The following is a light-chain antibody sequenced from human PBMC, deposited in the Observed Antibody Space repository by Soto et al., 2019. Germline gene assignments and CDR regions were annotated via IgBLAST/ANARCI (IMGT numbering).Light chain of an antibody. J-gene: IGLJ1*01. CDR2: EVN. V-gene: IGLV2-8*01. Sequence: QSALTQPPSASGSPGQSVTISCTGTSSDIGAYNYVSWYQQHPGKAPKLMIYEVNKRPSGVPDRFSGSKSGNTASLTVSGRQAEDEADYYCSSYADNSHYVFGTGTKVTVL. CDR1: SSDIGAYNY. CDR3: SSYADNSHYV.